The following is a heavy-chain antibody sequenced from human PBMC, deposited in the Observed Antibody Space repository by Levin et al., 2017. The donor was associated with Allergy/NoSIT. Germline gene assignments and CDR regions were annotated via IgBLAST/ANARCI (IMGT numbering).Heavy chain of an antibody. CDR2: ISGGGGNT. D-gene: IGHD3-22*01. J-gene: IGHJ4*02. CDR1: GVTFNNYA. CDR3: ARGGSSSAYSRLDY. V-gene: IGHV3-23*01. Sequence: GESLKISCAASGVTFNNYAMSWVRQAPGKGLEWVSTISGGGGNTYYAGSVKGRFTISRDDSKNTLSLQMISLRAEDTAVYFCARGGSSSAYSRLDYWGQGTLVTVSS.